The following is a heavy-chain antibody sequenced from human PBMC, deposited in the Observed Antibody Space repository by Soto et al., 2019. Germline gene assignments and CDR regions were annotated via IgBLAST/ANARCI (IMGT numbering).Heavy chain of an antibody. J-gene: IGHJ4*02. D-gene: IGHD5-12*01. V-gene: IGHV1-69*10. CDR3: ARAPYSGYDIDY. CDR2: IIPILGIA. CDR1: GGTFSSYA. Sequence: SVKVSCKASGGTFSSYAISWVRQTPGKGLEWMGGIIPILGIANYAQKFQGRVTITADKSTSTAYMELSSLRSEDTAVYYCARAPYSGYDIDYWGQGTLVTVSS.